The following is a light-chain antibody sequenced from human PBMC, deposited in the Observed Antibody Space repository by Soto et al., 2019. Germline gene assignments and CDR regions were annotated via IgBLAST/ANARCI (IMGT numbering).Light chain of an antibody. CDR2: GAS. J-gene: IGKJ1*01. CDR1: QSITIY. V-gene: IGKV1-39*01. Sequence: IHITQSPSSLSASVVDRVTITCLASQSITIYLNWYQQKPGEAPNLLIFGASTLQSGVPSRFSGSGSGTDFTLTISSLQPEDFATYYCQQSYSTLWTFGQGT. CDR3: QQSYSTLWT.